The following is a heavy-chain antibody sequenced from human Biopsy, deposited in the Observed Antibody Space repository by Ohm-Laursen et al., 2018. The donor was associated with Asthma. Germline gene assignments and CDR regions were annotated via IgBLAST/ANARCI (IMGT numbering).Heavy chain of an antibody. Sequence: SVKVSCKASGGTFSRYAISWVRQAPGQGLEWMGGIIPVFGTSNYAQKFQGRVTFTADGSTSSAYMELSSLTSEDSAVYYCAREVSTVDYGYYYYGMDVWGQGTTVTVSS. CDR1: GGTFSRYA. CDR2: IIPVFGTS. V-gene: IGHV1-69*13. D-gene: IGHD4-17*01. CDR3: AREVSTVDYGYYYYGMDV. J-gene: IGHJ6*02.